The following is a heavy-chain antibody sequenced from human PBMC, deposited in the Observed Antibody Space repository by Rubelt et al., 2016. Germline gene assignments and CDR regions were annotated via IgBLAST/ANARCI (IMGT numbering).Heavy chain of an antibody. CDR2: IYYSGST. J-gene: IGHJ4*02. D-gene: IGHD3-16*02. CDR3: VGSHMITFGGVIVSPSSFDY. Sequence: RGPPGKGLEWIGYIYYSGSTNYNPSLKSRVTISVDTSKNQISLKLSSVTAADTAVYYCVGSHMITFGGVIVSPSSFDYWGQGTLVTVSS. V-gene: IGHV4-59*08.